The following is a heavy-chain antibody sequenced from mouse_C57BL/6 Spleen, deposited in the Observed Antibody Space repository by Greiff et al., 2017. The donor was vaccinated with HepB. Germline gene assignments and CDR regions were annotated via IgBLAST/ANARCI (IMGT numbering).Heavy chain of an antibody. CDR3: ARGPLDY. Sequence: VQRVESGAELVRPGASVKLSCKASGYTFTDYYINWVKQRPGQGLEWIARIYPGSGNTYYNEKFKGKATLTAEKSSSTAYMQLSSLTSEDSAVYFCARGPLDYWGQGTTLTVSS. CDR2: IYPGSGNT. J-gene: IGHJ2*01. V-gene: IGHV1-76*01. CDR1: GYTFTDYY.